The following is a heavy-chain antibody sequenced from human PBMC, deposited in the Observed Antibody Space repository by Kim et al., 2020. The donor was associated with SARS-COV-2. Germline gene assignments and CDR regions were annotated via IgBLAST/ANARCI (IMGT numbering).Heavy chain of an antibody. J-gene: IGHJ6*02. Sequence: SVKVSCKASGGTFSSYAISWVRQAPGQGLEWMGRIIPILGIANYAQKFQGRVTITADKSTSTAYMELSSLRSEDTAVYYCARDCSGGSCYYYGMDVWGQ. CDR1: GGTFSSYA. CDR3: ARDCSGGSCYYYGMDV. CDR2: IIPILGIA. D-gene: IGHD2-15*01. V-gene: IGHV1-69*04.